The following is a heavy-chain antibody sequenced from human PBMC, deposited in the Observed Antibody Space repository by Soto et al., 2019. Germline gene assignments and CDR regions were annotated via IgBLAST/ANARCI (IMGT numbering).Heavy chain of an antibody. CDR3: ARVGELKRGRWFDP. CDR2: INAGNGDT. CDR1: GYTFTNYA. J-gene: IGHJ5*02. Sequence: ASVKVSCKASGYTFTNYAMHWVRQAPGQRLEWMGWINAGNGDTKYSQNFQGRVTITRDTSASTAYMELSSLRSEDTAVYYCARVGELKRGRWFDPWGQGTLVTVSS. D-gene: IGHD1-26*01. V-gene: IGHV1-3*01.